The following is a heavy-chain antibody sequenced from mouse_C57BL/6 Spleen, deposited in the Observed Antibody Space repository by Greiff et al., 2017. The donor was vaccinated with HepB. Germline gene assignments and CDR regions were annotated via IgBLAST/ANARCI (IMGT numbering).Heavy chain of an antibody. Sequence: VQVVESGPGLVAPSQSLSITCTVSGFSLTSYGVHWVRQPPGKGLEWLVVIWSDGSTTYNSALKSRLSISKDNSKSQVFLKMNSLQTDDTAMYYCARHGDGSFYWYFDVWGTGTTVTVSS. CDR1: GFSLTSYG. J-gene: IGHJ1*03. CDR2: IWSDGST. V-gene: IGHV2-6-1*01. D-gene: IGHD2-3*01. CDR3: ARHGDGSFYWYFDV.